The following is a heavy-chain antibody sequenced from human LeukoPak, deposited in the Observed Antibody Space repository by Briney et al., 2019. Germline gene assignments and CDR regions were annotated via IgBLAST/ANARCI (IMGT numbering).Heavy chain of an antibody. CDR3: ARERVVRGVISFDAFDI. CDR2: ISSSSSTI. J-gene: IGHJ3*02. D-gene: IGHD3-10*01. Sequence: GGSLRLSCAASGFTFSSYSMNWVRQAPGKGLEWVSYISSSSSTIYYADSVKGRFTISRDNAKNSLYLQMNSLRAEDTAVYYCARERVVRGVISFDAFDIWGQGTMVTVSS. V-gene: IGHV3-48*04. CDR1: GFTFSSYS.